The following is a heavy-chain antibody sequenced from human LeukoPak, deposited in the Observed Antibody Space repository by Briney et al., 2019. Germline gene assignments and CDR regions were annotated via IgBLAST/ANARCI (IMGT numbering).Heavy chain of an antibody. Sequence: GGSLRLSCATSGFTLSNVWMSWVRQAPGKGLEWVGNIRGDGSAKFYLDSVKGRFTISRDNTNSVSLQMNNLKAEDTAVYYCGRSVAAPADYWGQGTLVIVSS. CDR1: GFTLSNVW. CDR2: IRGDGSAK. CDR3: GRSVAAPADY. V-gene: IGHV3-7*03. J-gene: IGHJ4*02. D-gene: IGHD6-6*01.